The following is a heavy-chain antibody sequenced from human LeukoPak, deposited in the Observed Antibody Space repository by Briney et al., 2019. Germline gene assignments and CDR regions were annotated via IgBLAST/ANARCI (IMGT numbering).Heavy chain of an antibody. CDR2: IYYSGST. CDR3: ARTGGFDWYDAFDI. CDR1: GGSISSYY. Sequence: SETLSLTCAVYGGSISSYYWSWIRQPPGKGLEWIGYIYYSGSTNYNPSLKSRVTISVDTSKNQSSLKLSSVIAADTAVYYCARTGGFDWYDAFDIWGQGTMVTVSS. D-gene: IGHD3-9*01. J-gene: IGHJ3*02. V-gene: IGHV4-59*01.